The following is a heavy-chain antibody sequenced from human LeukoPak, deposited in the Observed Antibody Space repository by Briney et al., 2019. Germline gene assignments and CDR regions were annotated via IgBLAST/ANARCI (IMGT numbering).Heavy chain of an antibody. V-gene: IGHV4-59*01. D-gene: IGHD2-2*01. CDR3: AGYQDGMDV. CDR1: GGSISSYY. CDR2: IYYSGST. Sequence: SETLSLTCTVSGGSISSYYWSWIRQPPGKGLEWTGYIYYSGSTNYNPSLKSRVTISVDTSKNQFSLKLSSVTAADTAVYYCAGYQDGMDVWGQGTTVTVS. J-gene: IGHJ6*02.